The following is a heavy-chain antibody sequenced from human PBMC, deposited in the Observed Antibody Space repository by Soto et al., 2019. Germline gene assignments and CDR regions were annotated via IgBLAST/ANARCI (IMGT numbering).Heavy chain of an antibody. V-gene: IGHV1-69*13. D-gene: IGHD2-15*01. CDR1: GGTFSSYA. Sequence: GASVKVSCKASGGTFSSYAISWVRQAPGQGLEWMGGIIPIFGTANYAQKFQGRVTITADESTSTAYMELSSLRSEDTAVYYCARDRVVAASSDYYGMDVWGQGTTVTVSS. CDR3: ARDRVVAASSDYYGMDV. CDR2: IIPIFGTA. J-gene: IGHJ6*02.